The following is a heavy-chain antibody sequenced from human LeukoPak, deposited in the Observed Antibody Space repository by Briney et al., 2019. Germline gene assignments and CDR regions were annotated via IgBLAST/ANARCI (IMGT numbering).Heavy chain of an antibody. V-gene: IGHV3-30-3*01. D-gene: IGHD2-2*01. CDR2: ISFDATNK. CDR3: ASGSSVDCSRTSCPPTDY. J-gene: IGHJ4*02. Sequence: PGRSLRLSCAASGFSITNTATPCARKAPGKGLEWVAVISFDATNKYNADSVKGRFTISRDNSKNTLYVRMNSLRGDDTGVYYCASGSSVDCSRTSCPPTDYWGQGTLVTVSS. CDR1: GFSITNTA.